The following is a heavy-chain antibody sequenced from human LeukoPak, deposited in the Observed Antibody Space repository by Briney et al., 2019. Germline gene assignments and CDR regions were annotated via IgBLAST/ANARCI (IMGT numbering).Heavy chain of an antibody. V-gene: IGHV1-69*04. CDR2: IIPILGIA. J-gene: IGHJ5*02. CDR3: ARGKEYYYGSGSGGFDP. CDR1: GGTFSSYA. D-gene: IGHD3-10*01. Sequence: ASVKVSCKASGGTFSSYAISWVRQAPGQGLEWMGRIIPILGIANYAQKFQGRVTITADKSTSTAYMELSSLRSEDTAVYYCARGKEYYYGSGSGGFDPWGQGTLVTVSS.